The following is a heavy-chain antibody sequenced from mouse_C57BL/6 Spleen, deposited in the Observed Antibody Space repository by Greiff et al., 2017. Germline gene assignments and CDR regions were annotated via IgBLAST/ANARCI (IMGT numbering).Heavy chain of an antibody. V-gene: IGHV6-3*01. CDR2: IRLKSDNYAT. D-gene: IGHD1-1*01. CDR3: TVDYYGSMDY. J-gene: IGHJ4*01. Sequence: EVKLVESGGGLVQPGGSMKLSCVASGFTFSNYCMNWVRQSPEKGLEWVAQIRLKSDNYATHYSESVKGRFTISRDNSKSRVYMKMNNLGAEDTGIYYCTVDYYGSMDYWGQGTSVTVSS. CDR1: GFTFSNYC.